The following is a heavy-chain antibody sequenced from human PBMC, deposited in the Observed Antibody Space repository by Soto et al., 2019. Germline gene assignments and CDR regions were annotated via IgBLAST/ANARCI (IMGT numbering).Heavy chain of an antibody. CDR3: ARDGAPTSNHYYYYMDV. CDR2: INPNSGGT. Sequence: ASVKVSCTASGYTFTGYYMHWVRQAPGQGLEWMGWINPNSGGTNYAQKFQGWVTMTRDTSISTAYMELSRLRSDDTAVYYCARDGAPTSNHYYYYMDVWGKGTTVTVSS. V-gene: IGHV1-2*04. J-gene: IGHJ6*03. D-gene: IGHD2-2*01. CDR1: GYTFTGYY.